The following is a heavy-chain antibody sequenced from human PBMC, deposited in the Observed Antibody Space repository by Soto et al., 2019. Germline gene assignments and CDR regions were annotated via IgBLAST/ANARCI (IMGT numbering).Heavy chain of an antibody. J-gene: IGHJ5*02. CDR2: ISAYNGNT. Sequence: QVQLVQSGAEVKKPGASVKVSCKSSGYTFTSYGISWVRQAPGQGLEWMGWISAYNGNTNYAQKLQGRVTTTTDTATSTAYMELRSLRSDDTAVYYCARDSWFQAAAAADWFDPWGQGTLVTVSS. CDR1: GYTFTSYG. D-gene: IGHD6-13*01. CDR3: ARDSWFQAAAAADWFDP. V-gene: IGHV1-18*01.